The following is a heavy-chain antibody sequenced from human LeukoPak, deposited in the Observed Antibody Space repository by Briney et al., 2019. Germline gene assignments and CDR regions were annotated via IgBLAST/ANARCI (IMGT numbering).Heavy chain of an antibody. Sequence: GESLKISCKASGYSFTTYWIGWVRQMPGKGLEWMGIIYPGDSVTRYSPSFQGQVTISADKSISTAYLQWSSLKASDTAMYYCARGKDIVVIPAADNWFDPWGQGTLVTVSS. CDR3: ARGKDIVVIPAADNWFDP. D-gene: IGHD2-2*01. CDR2: IYPGDSVT. CDR1: GYSFTTYW. V-gene: IGHV5-51*01. J-gene: IGHJ5*02.